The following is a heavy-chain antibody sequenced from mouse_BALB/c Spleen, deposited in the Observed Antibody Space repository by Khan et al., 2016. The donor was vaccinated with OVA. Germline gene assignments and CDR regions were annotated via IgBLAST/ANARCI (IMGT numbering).Heavy chain of an antibody. J-gene: IGHJ3*01. Sequence: QIQLVQSGPELKKPGETVKISCKASGYTFTNYGMNWVKQASGKGLKWMGWINTYTGEPTYADDFKGRFAFSLETSASTAYLQSNNHNKADTATYLCARSNGKYWFAYWGQGTLVTVSA. V-gene: IGHV9-3-1*01. CDR3: ARSNGKYWFAY. D-gene: IGHD2-1*01. CDR1: GYTFTNYG. CDR2: INTYTGEP.